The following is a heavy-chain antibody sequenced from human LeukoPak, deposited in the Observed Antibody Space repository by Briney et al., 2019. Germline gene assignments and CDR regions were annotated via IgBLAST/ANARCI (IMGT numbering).Heavy chain of an antibody. D-gene: IGHD5-12*01. Sequence: PSETLSLTCTVSGYSISSGYYWGWIRQPPGKGLEWIGSIYHSGSTYYNPSLKSRVTISVDTSKNQFSLKLSSVTAADTAVYYCASDLSGYSGYAPGGPYYYMDVWGKGTTVTVSS. V-gene: IGHV4-38-2*02. CDR2: IYHSGST. J-gene: IGHJ6*03. CDR1: GYSISSGYY. CDR3: ASDLSGYSGYAPGGPYYYMDV.